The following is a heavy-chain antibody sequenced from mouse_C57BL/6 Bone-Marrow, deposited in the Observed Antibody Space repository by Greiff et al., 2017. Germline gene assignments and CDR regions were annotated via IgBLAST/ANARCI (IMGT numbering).Heavy chain of an antibody. J-gene: IGHJ4*01. CDR1: GFTFSDYG. V-gene: IGHV5-15*04. CDR3: ARHDHGCYAMDY. Sequence: EVKLEESGGGLVQPGGSLKLSCAASGFTFSDYGMAWVRQAPRKGPEWVAFISNLAYSIYYADTVTGRFTISRENAKNTLYLEMSSLRSEDTAMYYSARHDHGCYAMDYWGQGTSVTVSS. CDR2: ISNLAYSI. D-gene: IGHD2-2*01.